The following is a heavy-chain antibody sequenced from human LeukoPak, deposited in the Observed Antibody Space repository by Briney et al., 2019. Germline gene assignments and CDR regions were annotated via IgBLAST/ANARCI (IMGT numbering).Heavy chain of an antibody. J-gene: IGHJ6*02. CDR2: IGTAGDT. D-gene: IGHD6-13*01. CDR3: ARSSSWYLSYYYYGMDV. Sequence: GGSLRLSCAASGFTFSSYDMHWVRQATGKGLEWVSAIGTAGDTYYPGSVKGRFTISRENAKNSLYLQTNSLRAGDTAVYYCARSSSWYLSYYYYGMDVWGQGTTVTVSS. CDR1: GFTFSSYD. V-gene: IGHV3-13*04.